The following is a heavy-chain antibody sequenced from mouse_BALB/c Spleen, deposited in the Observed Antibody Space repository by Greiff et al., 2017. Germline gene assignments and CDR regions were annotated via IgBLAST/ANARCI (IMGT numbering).Heavy chain of an antibody. Sequence: EVKLVESGGGLVQPGGSLKLSCAAPGFTFSSYTMSWVRQTPEKRLEWVAYISNGGGSTYYPDTVTGRFTISRDNAKNTLYLEMSSLRSEDTAMYYCARKYYYAMDYWGQGTSVTVSS. CDR2: ISNGGGST. CDR3: ARKYYYAMDY. V-gene: IGHV5-12-2*01. J-gene: IGHJ4*01. CDR1: GFTFSSYT.